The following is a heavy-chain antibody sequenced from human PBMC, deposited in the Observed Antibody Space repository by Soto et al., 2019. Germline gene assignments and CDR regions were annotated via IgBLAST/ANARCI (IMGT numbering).Heavy chain of an antibody. CDR3: APRSNWNDGYFFDY. CDR2: INHSGST. CDR1: GGSFSGYY. V-gene: IGHV4-34*01. Sequence: SETLSLTCAVYGGSFSGYYWSWIRQPPGKGLEWIGEINHSGSTNYNPSLKSRVTISVDTSKNQFSLKLSSVTAADTAVYYCAPRSNWNDGYFFDYWGQGTLVTVSS. D-gene: IGHD1-20*01. J-gene: IGHJ4*02.